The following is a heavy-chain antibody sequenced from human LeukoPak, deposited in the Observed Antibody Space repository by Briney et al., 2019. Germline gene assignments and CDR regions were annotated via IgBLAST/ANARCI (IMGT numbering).Heavy chain of an antibody. CDR1: GFTFSSYG. V-gene: IGHV3-30*02. Sequence: GGSLRLSCAASGFTFSSYGMHWVRHAPGKGLEWVAFIRYDGSNKYYADSVKGRFTISRDNSKNTLYLQMNSLRAEDTAVYYCAKGARSGSYLYYFDYWGQGTLVTVSS. CDR3: AKGARSGSYLYYFDY. D-gene: IGHD3-10*01. CDR2: IRYDGSNK. J-gene: IGHJ4*02.